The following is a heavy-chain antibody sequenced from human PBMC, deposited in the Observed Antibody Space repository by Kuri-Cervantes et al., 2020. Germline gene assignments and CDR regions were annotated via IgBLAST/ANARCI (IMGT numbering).Heavy chain of an antibody. Sequence: ASVKVSCKASGYTFTSYAMHWVRQAPGQRLEWMGWINAGNGNTKYSQKFQGRVTITRDTSTSTAYMELRSLRSDDTAVYYCAREIAAAGIRWFDPWGQGTLVTVSS. J-gene: IGHJ5*02. CDR3: AREIAAAGIRWFDP. CDR1: GYTFTSYA. CDR2: INAGNGNT. V-gene: IGHV1-3*01. D-gene: IGHD6-13*01.